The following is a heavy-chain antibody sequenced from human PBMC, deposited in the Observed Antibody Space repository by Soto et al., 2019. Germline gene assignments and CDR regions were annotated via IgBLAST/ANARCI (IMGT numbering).Heavy chain of an antibody. CDR1: GFTFSSYE. V-gene: IGHV3-48*03. Sequence: EVQLVESGGGLVQPGGSLRLSCAASGFTFSSYEMNWVRQAPGKGLEWVSYISSSGSTIYYADSVKGRFTISRDNAKNSLYLQMNSLRAEDTAVYYCARDKGYSPELDAFDIWGQGTMVTVSS. J-gene: IGHJ3*02. CDR2: ISSSGSTI. CDR3: ARDKGYSPELDAFDI. D-gene: IGHD3-22*01.